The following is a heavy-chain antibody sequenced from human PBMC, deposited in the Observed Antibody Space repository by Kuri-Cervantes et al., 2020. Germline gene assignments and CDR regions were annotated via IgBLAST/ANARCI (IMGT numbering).Heavy chain of an antibody. J-gene: IGHJ5*02. CDR1: GGSISGYY. Sequence: SETLSLTCAVYGGSISGYYWTWIRQPPGKGLEWIGDIYHRGSTNYNPSLKSRVTISIDTSKSQFSLRLSSVTAADTAVYYCARGLGDYVGWFDPWGQGTLVTVSS. CDR2: IYHRGST. V-gene: IGHV4-34*01. CDR3: ARGLGDYVGWFDP. D-gene: IGHD4-17*01.